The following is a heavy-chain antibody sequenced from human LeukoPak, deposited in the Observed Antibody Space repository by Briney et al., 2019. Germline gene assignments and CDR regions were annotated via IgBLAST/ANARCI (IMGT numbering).Heavy chain of an antibody. V-gene: IGHV3-30*18. J-gene: IGHJ4*02. D-gene: IGHD3-9*01. CDR3: AKGDDILTGYSQTKISPPDY. CDR2: ISYDGSNK. Sequence: PGGSLRLSCAASGFTFSSYGMHWVRQAPGKGLEWVAVISYDGSNKYYADSVKGRFTISRDNSKNTLYLQMNSLRAEDTAVYYCAKGDDILTGYSQTKISPPDYWGQGTLVTVSS. CDR1: GFTFSSYG.